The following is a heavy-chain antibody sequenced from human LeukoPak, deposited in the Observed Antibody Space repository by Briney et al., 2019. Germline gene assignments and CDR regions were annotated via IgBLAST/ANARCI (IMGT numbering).Heavy chain of an antibody. CDR3: ARDSEMVYAFYYNGMDV. Sequence: PGGSLRPSCAASGFTFSTYAKNWARHTPGKGLDWVSVILGNAGRTYYADSVKRRFTTSRDHSKNTLYLQMSSRRAEDTAVYYCARDSEMVYAFYYNGMDVWGQRTTVTVSS. CDR1: GFTFSTYA. CDR2: ILGNAGRT. V-gene: IGHV3-23*01. D-gene: IGHD2-8*01. J-gene: IGHJ6*02.